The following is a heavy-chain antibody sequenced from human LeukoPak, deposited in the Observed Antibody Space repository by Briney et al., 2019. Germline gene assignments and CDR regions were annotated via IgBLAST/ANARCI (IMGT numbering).Heavy chain of an antibody. CDR1: GGTFSSYA. Sequence: ASVKVSCKASGGTFSSYAISWVRQAPGQGLEWMGGIIPIFGTANYAQKFQGRVTITADESTSTAYMELSSLRSEDTAVYYCAVGGIPGYYYGVDVWGQGTTVTVSS. V-gene: IGHV1-69*13. CDR2: IIPIFGTA. J-gene: IGHJ6*02. CDR3: AVGGIPGYYYGVDV. D-gene: IGHD3-16*01.